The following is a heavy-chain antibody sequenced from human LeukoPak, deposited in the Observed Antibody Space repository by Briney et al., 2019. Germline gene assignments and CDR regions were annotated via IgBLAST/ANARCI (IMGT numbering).Heavy chain of an antibody. CDR1: GGSISSCY. CDR3: ARDDLTGYSYGNWFDP. V-gene: IGHV4-4*07. J-gene: IGHJ5*02. Sequence: SETLSLTCTVSGGSISSCYWSWIRQPAGKGLEWIGRIYTSGSTNYNPSLKSRVTMSVDTSKNQFSLKLSSVTAADTAVYYCARDDLTGYSYGNWFDPWGQGTLVTVSS. D-gene: IGHD5-18*01. CDR2: IYTSGST.